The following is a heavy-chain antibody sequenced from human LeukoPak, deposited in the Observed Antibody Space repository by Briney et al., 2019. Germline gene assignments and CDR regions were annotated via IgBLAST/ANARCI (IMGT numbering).Heavy chain of an antibody. CDR1: GYSFTSYW. V-gene: IGHV5-51*01. CDR3: ARRYCSSTSCYTEGGDDAFDI. J-gene: IGHJ3*02. D-gene: IGHD2-2*02. CDR2: IYPGDSDT. Sequence: GESLKISCKGSGYSFTSYWINWVRQMPGKGLEWTGIIYPGDSDTRYSPSFQGQVTISADKSISTAHLQWSSLKASDTAMYYCARRYCSSTSCYTEGGDDAFDIWGQGTMVTVSS.